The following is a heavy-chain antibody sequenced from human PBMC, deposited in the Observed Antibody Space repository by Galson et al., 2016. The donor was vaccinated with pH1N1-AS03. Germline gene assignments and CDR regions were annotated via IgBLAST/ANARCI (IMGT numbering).Heavy chain of an antibody. Sequence: SLRLSCAASGFTFSNYEMNWVRQAPGKGLEWVSYISNSGTTVHYADSVKGRFTISRDNAKNSLYLQLSNLRAEDTAVYYCAGDPTYATSGYYYPHFDSWGQGTLVTVSS. CDR3: AGDPTYATSGYYYPHFDS. J-gene: IGHJ5*01. CDR2: ISNSGTTV. V-gene: IGHV3-48*03. CDR1: GFTFSNYE. D-gene: IGHD3-22*01.